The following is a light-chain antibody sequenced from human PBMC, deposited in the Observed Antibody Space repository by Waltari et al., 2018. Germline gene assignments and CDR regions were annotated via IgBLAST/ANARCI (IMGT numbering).Light chain of an antibody. V-gene: IGKV1-39*01. CDR2: AAS. CDR1: QSISSQ. Sequence: DIQMTQSPSSLSASVGDKVTITCRASQSISSQLNWYQQKAAKAPKLLIYAASSLQSGVPSRFSGSGSGTDFTLTISSLQPEDFATYYCQQSYSAPHTFGGGTKVEIK. CDR3: QQSYSAPHT. J-gene: IGKJ4*01.